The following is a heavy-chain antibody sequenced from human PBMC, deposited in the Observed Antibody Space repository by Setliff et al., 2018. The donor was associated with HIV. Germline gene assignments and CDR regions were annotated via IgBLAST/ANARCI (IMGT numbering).Heavy chain of an antibody. J-gene: IGHJ4*02. Sequence: ASVKVSCKVSGYTLTELSRHWVRQAPGKGLEWMGGFDPEDGETIYAQKFQGRVTITADESTNLAYMELSSLTSEDTAVYYCAREYHTASGGTRVANYFDYWGQGTLVTVSS. D-gene: IGHD6-13*01. CDR1: GYTLTELS. V-gene: IGHV1-24*01. CDR3: AREYHTASGGTRVANYFDY. CDR2: FDPEDGET.